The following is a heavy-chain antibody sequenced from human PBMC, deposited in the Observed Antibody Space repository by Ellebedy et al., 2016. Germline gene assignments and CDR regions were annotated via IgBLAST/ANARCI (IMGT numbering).Heavy chain of an antibody. J-gene: IGHJ2*01. CDR3: ARNRGVVVMTALQQYFDL. CDR1: GFMFSDFW. D-gene: IGHD2-21*02. V-gene: IGHV3-7*03. CDR2: LKHDGGEA. Sequence: GGSLRLSXVASGFMFSDFWMNWVRQSPEKGLELVANLKHDGGEAYYPDSVRGRFTVSRDNAKNSVYLQMNSLRAEDTAIYYCARNRGVVVMTALQQYFDLWGRGTLVTVSS.